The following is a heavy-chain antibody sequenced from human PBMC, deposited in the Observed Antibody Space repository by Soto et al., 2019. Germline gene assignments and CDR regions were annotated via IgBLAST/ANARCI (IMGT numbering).Heavy chain of an antibody. CDR2: IIPVFGIV. V-gene: IGHV1-69*01. CDR1: GGTPSNSA. Sequence: QVQLVQSGAEVKKPGSAVRVSCKASGGTPSNSAFSWVRQAPGQGLEWMGGIIPVFGIVKYAQNLEGRVTITADESTNTAYMELSSMRYDDSAVYSCASCRIGVVGSRAYYSMDVWGQGTTVTVSS. D-gene: IGHD6-19*01. J-gene: IGHJ6*02. CDR3: ASCRIGVVGSRAYYSMDV.